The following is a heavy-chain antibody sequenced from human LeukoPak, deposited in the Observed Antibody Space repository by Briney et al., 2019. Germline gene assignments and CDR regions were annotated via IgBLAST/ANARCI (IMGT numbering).Heavy chain of an antibody. D-gene: IGHD2-2*01. J-gene: IGHJ4*02. CDR1: GGTFSSYA. CDR2: IIPIFCTA. CDR3: ARVLSQPAFYFEY. Sequence: AVKDSCKASGGTFSSYAISWVRPARGQGLEWMGGIIPIFCTANNAQKLQGRVTITADESTSKAYMQLRSLRSEDTAVYECARVLSQPAFYFEYWGQGTLVTVSS. V-gene: IGHV1-69*13.